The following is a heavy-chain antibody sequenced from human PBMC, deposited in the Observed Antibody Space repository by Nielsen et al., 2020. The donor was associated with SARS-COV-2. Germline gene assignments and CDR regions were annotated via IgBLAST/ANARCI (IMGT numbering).Heavy chain of an antibody. Sequence: GGSLRLSCAASGITFSSYGMHWVRQAPGKGLEWVAVISYDGSNKYYADSVKGRFTISRDNSKNTLYLQMNSLRAEDTAVYYCARRAGGEPTLGKWFDPWGQGTLVTVSS. J-gene: IGHJ5*02. CDR3: ARRAGGEPTLGKWFDP. D-gene: IGHD3-16*01. CDR2: ISYDGSNK. V-gene: IGHV3-30*03. CDR1: GITFSSYG.